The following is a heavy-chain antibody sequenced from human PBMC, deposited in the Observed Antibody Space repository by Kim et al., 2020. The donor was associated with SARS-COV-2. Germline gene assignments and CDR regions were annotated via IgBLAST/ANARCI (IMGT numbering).Heavy chain of an antibody. J-gene: IGHJ3*02. CDR3: VKDKVRVLWFGELPNDAFDI. Sequence: GGSLRLSCSASGFTFSSYAMHWVRQAPGKGLEYVSAISSNGGSTYYADSVKGRFTISRDNSKNTLYLQMSSLRAEDTAVYYCVKDKVRVLWFGELPNDAFDIWGQGTMVTVSS. CDR2: ISSNGGST. V-gene: IGHV3-64D*09. D-gene: IGHD3-10*01. CDR1: GFTFSSYA.